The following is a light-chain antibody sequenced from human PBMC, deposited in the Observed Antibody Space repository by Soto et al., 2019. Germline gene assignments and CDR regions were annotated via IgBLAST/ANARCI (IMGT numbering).Light chain of an antibody. Sequence: EIVLTQSPATLSVSLGERATLSCRASQGVSSNLAWYQQKPGQGPRLLIYGASTRATGIPARFSGSGSGTEFTLNISSLQPEDFALYYCQQYNNWPPRGTFGQGTKVDIK. CDR1: QGVSSN. J-gene: IGKJ1*01. CDR3: QQYNNWPPRGT. CDR2: GAS. V-gene: IGKV3-15*01.